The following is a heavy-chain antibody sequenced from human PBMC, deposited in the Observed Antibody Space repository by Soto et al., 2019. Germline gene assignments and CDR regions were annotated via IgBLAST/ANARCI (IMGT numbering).Heavy chain of an antibody. CDR2: INHSGST. J-gene: IGHJ3*02. Sequence: SETLSLTCAVYGGSFSGYYWSWIRQPPGKGLEWIGEINHSGSTNYNPSLKSRVTISVDTSKNQFSLKLSSVTAADTAVYYCARVDIVVVPAAIEMYDAFDIWGQGTMVTVSS. CDR1: GGSFSGYY. V-gene: IGHV4-34*01. D-gene: IGHD2-2*02. CDR3: ARVDIVVVPAAIEMYDAFDI.